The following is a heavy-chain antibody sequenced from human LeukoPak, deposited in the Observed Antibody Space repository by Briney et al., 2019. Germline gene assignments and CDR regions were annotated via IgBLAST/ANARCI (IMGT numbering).Heavy chain of an antibody. D-gene: IGHD2-15*01. CDR1: GFSFSNAL. CDR3: PADLPGGYSDFFDS. CDR2: IKSTTDGGTT. Sequence: GGSLRLSCAASGFSFSNALMTWVRQPPGKGLECVGRIKSTTDGGTTDYAAPVQGRFTISRDDSRNTLYLQLNSVTPEDTALYYCPADLPGGYSDFFDSWGRGTLVTVSS. V-gene: IGHV3-15*01. J-gene: IGHJ4*02.